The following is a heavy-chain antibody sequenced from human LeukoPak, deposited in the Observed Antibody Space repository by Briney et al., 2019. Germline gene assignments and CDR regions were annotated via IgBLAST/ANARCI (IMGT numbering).Heavy chain of an antibody. Sequence: SVKVSCKASGGTFSSYAISWVRQAPGQGLEWMGRIIPIFGTANYAQKFQGRVTITTDESTSTAYMELSSLRSEDTAVYYCARDTPYYYDSSGPLRYWGQGTLVTVSS. V-gene: IGHV1-69*05. CDR3: ARDTPYYYDSSGPLRY. D-gene: IGHD3-22*01. CDR1: GGTFSSYA. CDR2: IIPIFGTA. J-gene: IGHJ4*02.